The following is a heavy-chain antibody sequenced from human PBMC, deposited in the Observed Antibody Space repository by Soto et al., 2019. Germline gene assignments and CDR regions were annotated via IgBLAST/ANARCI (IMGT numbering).Heavy chain of an antibody. V-gene: IGHV1-18*01. CDR2: ISAYNGNT. CDR1: CYTFSRSC. J-gene: IGHJ4*02. Sequence: APMKVSRKASCYTFSRSCISWVRQAAGQGLEWMGWISAYNGNTNYAQKFQDRVTMTADTSTSTAYMELRSLRSDDTAVYYCARDRSNSDYWGQGTLVTVSS. CDR3: ARDRSNSDY. D-gene: IGHD4-4*01.